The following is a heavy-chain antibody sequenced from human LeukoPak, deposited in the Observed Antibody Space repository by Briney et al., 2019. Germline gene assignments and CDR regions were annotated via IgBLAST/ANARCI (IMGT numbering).Heavy chain of an antibody. J-gene: IGHJ6*02. Sequence: PSETLSLTCTVSGGSISSYYWSWIRQPPGKGLEWIGYIYYSGSTNYNPSLKSRVTISVDTSKNQFSLKLSSVTAADTAVYYCARDGTGYSYGYYYYYGMDVWGQGTTVTVSS. D-gene: IGHD5-18*01. CDR1: GGSISSYY. V-gene: IGHV4-59*01. CDR3: ARDGTGYSYGYYYYYGMDV. CDR2: IYYSGST.